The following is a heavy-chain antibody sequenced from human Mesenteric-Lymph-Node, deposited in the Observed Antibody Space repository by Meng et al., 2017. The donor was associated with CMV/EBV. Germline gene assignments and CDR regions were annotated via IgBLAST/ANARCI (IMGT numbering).Heavy chain of an antibody. D-gene: IGHD2-2*01. J-gene: IGHJ4*02. CDR2: ISSGDNTM. Sequence: GESLKISCAASGFTFSIFEMNWVRQAPGKGLEWVSYISSGDNTMYYADSVKGRFTISRDDSKNSLYLQMNSLRAEDTAVYYCARDCVGTSCYLSFSYWGQGTVVTVSS. CDR1: GFTFSIFE. CDR3: ARDCVGTSCYLSFSY. V-gene: IGHV3-48*03.